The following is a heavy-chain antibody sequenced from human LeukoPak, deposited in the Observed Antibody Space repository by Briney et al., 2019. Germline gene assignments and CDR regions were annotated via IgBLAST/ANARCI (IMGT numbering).Heavy chain of an antibody. D-gene: IGHD3-10*01. Sequence: PGGSLRLSCAASGFTFSTYAMHWVRQAPGKGLEWVAVISDDGSNKYYADSVKGRFTISRDNSKNTLYLQMNSLRAEDTAVYYCAKEKGTPRNFDYWGQGTLVTVSS. CDR2: ISDDGSNK. V-gene: IGHV3-30-3*01. CDR3: AKEKGTPRNFDY. J-gene: IGHJ4*02. CDR1: GFTFSTYA.